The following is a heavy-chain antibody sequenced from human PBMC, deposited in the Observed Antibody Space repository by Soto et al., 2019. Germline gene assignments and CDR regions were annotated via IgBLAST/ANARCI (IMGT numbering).Heavy chain of an antibody. D-gene: IGHD6-13*01. CDR2: IYYSGST. CDR1: GGSISSYY. Sequence: PSETLSLTCTVSGGSISSYYWSWIRQPPGKGLEWIGYIYYSGSTNYNPSLKSRVTISVDTSKNQFSLKLSSVTAADTAVYYCARDNLIAAAGMSDYYYYYYIDVWGKGTTVTVSS. J-gene: IGHJ6*03. CDR3: ARDNLIAAAGMSDYYYYYYIDV. V-gene: IGHV4-59*01.